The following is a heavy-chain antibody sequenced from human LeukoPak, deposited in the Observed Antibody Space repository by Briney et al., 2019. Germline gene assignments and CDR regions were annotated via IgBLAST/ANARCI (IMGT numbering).Heavy chain of an antibody. V-gene: IGHV6-1*01. D-gene: IGHD6-13*01. CDR3: ARGRTLAAAWFEP. CDR1: GDSCSSNSAA. J-gene: IGHJ5*02. CDR2: TYYRSKWYN. Sequence: SQSLSLTCAISGDSCSSNSAAWNWIMQSPSRGLEWLGRTYYRSKWYNEYALSVKSRIIINSDTSNNQFSLQLNPVPPAHTAVSSRARGRTLAAAWFEPRGQGTLVTVS.